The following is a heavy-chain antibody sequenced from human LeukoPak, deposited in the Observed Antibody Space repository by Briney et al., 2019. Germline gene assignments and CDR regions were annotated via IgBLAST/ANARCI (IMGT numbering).Heavy chain of an antibody. Sequence: PGRSLRLSCTASGFTFGDYAMSWVRQAPGKGLVWVSRLNSDGSSTDYADSVKGRFTISRDNAKNTLYLQMNSLRAEDTAVYYCSRAGHYYYGMDVWGQGTTVTVSS. D-gene: IGHD2-8*02. CDR1: GFTFGDYA. CDR2: LNSDGSST. CDR3: SRAGHYYYGMDV. V-gene: IGHV3-74*01. J-gene: IGHJ6*02.